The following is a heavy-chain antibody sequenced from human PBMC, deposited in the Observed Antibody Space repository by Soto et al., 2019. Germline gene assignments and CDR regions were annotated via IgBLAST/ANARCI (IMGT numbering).Heavy chain of an antibody. J-gene: IGHJ5*02. V-gene: IGHV4-30-4*01. CDR1: GDSISSSNNY. Sequence: SETLSLTCTVSGDSISSSNNYWSWIRQPPGKGLEWIGFISYSGTTSYSPSLKSRLAISLDTSKNQFSLSLSSVTAADTAVYYCARGRGYSYGLDPWGQGTLVTAPQ. D-gene: IGHD5-18*01. CDR2: ISYSGTT. CDR3: ARGRGYSYGLDP.